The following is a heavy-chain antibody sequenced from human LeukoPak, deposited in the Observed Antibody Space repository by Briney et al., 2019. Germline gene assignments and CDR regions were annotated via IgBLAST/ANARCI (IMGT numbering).Heavy chain of an antibody. CDR3: AKEGNFFDYYYYYYMDV. J-gene: IGHJ6*03. D-gene: IGHD3-3*01. CDR2: ISYDGSNK. V-gene: IGHV3-30*18. Sequence: GGSLRLSCGASGFTFSSYGMHWVRQAPGKGLEWVAVISYDGSNKYYADSVKGRFTISRDNSKNTLYLQMNSLRAEDTAVYYCAKEGNFFDYYYYYYMDVWGKGTTVTVSS. CDR1: GFTFSSYG.